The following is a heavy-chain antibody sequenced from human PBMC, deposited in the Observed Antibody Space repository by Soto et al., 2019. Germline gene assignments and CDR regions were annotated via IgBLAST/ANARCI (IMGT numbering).Heavy chain of an antibody. CDR3: ARGALTTLAYYYGMDV. V-gene: IGHV1-69*13. D-gene: IGHD4-4*01. J-gene: IGHJ6*02. CDR1: GGTFSSYA. CDR2: IIPIFGTT. Sequence: SVKVSCKASGGTFSSYAMSWVRQAPGQGLEWMGGIIPIFGTTTYAHKFQGRVTITADESTSTVYMELSSLRGEDTAVYYCARGALTTLAYYYGMDVWGQGTTVTVSS.